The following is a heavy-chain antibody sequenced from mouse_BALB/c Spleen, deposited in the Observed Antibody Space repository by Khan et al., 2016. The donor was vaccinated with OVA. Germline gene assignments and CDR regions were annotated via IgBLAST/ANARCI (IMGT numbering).Heavy chain of an antibody. V-gene: IGHV5-6-5*01. J-gene: IGHJ2*02. Sequence: EVELVESGGGLVKPGGSLKLSCAASGFTFSRYPMSWVRQTPEKRLEWVASIGSGGSTYHPDSVKGRFTISRDNARNILFLQMSSLRSEDTAMYFCARVNGSGGVDYWGQGTSLTVSS. CDR1: GFTFSRYP. D-gene: IGHD1-1*01. CDR2: IGSGGST. CDR3: ARVNGSGGVDY.